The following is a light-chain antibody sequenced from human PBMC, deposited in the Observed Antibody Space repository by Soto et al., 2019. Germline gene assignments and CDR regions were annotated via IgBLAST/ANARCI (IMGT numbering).Light chain of an antibody. J-gene: IGKJ4*01. CDR1: QSVSSF. V-gene: IGKV3-11*01. Sequence: MVLTQSAATLSLYTGERATLSCRASQSVSSFLAWYQQKPGQAPRILIYDASNRATGIPARFSGSGSGTDFTLTISILEPEDFAVYYCQQRSNWPLTFVGGTKVDIK. CDR2: DAS. CDR3: QQRSNWPLT.